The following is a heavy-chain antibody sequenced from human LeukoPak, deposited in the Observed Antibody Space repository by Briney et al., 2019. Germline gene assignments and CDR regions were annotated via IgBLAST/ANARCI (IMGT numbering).Heavy chain of an antibody. CDR1: GGSFSGYY. J-gene: IGHJ4*02. CDR2: INHSGST. Sequence: SETLSLTCGVYGGSFSGYYWSWIRQPPGKGLEWIGEINHSGSTNYNPSLKSRVTISVDTSKNQFSLNLSSVTAADTAVYYCARGLGGPYFDYWGQGTLATVSS. CDR3: ARGLGGPYFDY. D-gene: IGHD2-15*01. V-gene: IGHV4-34*01.